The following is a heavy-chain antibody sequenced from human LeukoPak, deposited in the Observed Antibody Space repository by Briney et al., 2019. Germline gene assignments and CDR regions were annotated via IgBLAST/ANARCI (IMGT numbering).Heavy chain of an antibody. D-gene: IGHD6-13*01. CDR2: ISWNSGSI. CDR3: ARERVYSSSWYDWFDP. V-gene: IGHV3-9*01. Sequence: PGGSLRLSCAASGFTFDDYAMHWVRQAPGKGLEWVSGISWNSGSIGYADSVKGRFTISRDNAKNSLYLQMNSLRAEDTAVYYCARERVYSSSWYDWFDPWGQGTLVTVSS. J-gene: IGHJ5*02. CDR1: GFTFDDYA.